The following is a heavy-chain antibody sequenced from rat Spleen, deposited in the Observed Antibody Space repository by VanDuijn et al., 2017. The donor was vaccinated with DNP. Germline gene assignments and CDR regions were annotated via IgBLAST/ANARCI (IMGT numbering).Heavy chain of an antibody. CDR3: ARGSYYNYYFDY. CDR2: IYYDRSYI. CDR1: GFTFSSFP. D-gene: IGHD1-12*02. V-gene: IGHV5-46*01. Sequence: EVQLVESGGGLVQPGRSMKLSCAASGFTFSSFPMAWVRQAPKKGLEWVASIYYDRSYIYYPDSVKGRFTASRDNAEDTAFLQMNSLRSEDTATYYCARGSYYNYYFDYWGQGVMVTVSS. J-gene: IGHJ2*01.